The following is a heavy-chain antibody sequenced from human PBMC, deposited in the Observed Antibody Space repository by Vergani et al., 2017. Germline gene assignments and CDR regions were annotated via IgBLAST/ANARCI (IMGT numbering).Heavy chain of an antibody. D-gene: IGHD3-9*01. CDR2: IYWDDDK. V-gene: IGHV2-5*02. Sequence: QITLKESGPTLVKPTQTLTLTCTFSGFSLSTSGVGVGWIRQPPGKALEWLALIYWDDDKRYSPSLKSRLTITKDTSKNQVVLTMTNMDPVDTATYYCAHSLHHSLRYFDWLFFDYWGQGTLVTVSS. J-gene: IGHJ4*02. CDR3: AHSLHHSLRYFDWLFFDY. CDR1: GFSLSTSGVG.